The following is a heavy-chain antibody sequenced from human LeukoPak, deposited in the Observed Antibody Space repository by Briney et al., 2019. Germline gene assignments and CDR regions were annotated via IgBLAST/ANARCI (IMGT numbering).Heavy chain of an antibody. J-gene: IGHJ5*02. CDR1: GYTFTSYG. CDR3: ARVMGGTGTGWFDP. CDR2: TSAYNGNT. V-gene: IGHV1-18*01. Sequence: ASVKVSCKASGYTFTSYGISWVRQAPGQGLEWMGWTSAYNGNTNYAQKLQGRVTMTTDTSTSTAYMELRSLRSDDTAVYYCARVMGGTGTGWFDPWGQGTLVTVSS. D-gene: IGHD1-26*01.